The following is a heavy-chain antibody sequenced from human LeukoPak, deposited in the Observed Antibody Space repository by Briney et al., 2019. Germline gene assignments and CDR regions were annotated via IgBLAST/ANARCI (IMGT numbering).Heavy chain of an antibody. D-gene: IGHD5-18*01. J-gene: IGHJ3*02. Sequence: NSSETLSLTCAVYGGSFSGYYWSWIRQPPGKGLEWIGEINHSGSTNYNPSLKSRVTMSLETSKNQFSLRLNSVTAADTAVYYCARGGDTFDKWGQGTMVTVSS. V-gene: IGHV4-34*01. CDR3: ARGGDTFDK. CDR2: INHSGST. CDR1: GGSFSGYY.